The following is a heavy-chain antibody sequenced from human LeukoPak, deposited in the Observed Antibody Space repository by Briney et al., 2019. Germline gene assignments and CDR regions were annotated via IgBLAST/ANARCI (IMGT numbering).Heavy chain of an antibody. J-gene: IGHJ5*02. CDR2: IYYSGST. CDR1: GGSISSGSYY. V-gene: IGHV4-39*01. Sequence: SETLFLTCTVSGGSISSGSYYWGWIRQPQGKGLEWIGSIYYSGSTYYNPSLSRRTTLSVDTTKNRVLLKLSSVTAADTAVYYSARPYGDYVGAWFDPWGQGTLVTVSS. CDR3: ARPYGDYVGAWFDP. D-gene: IGHD4-17*01.